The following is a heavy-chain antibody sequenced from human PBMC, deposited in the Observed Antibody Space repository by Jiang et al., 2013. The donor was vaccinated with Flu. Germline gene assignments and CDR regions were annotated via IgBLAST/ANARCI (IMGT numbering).Heavy chain of an antibody. CDR1: GFTFSSYA. D-gene: IGHD6-19*01. CDR3: ARMTLTGQWLVGLDI. V-gene: IGHV3-30-3*01. Sequence: VQLVESGGGVVQPGRSLRLSCAASGFTFSSYAMHWVRQAPGKGLEWVAVISYDGSNKYYADSVKGRFTISRDNSKNTLYLQMNSLRAEDTAVYYCARMTLTGQWLVGLDIWGQRDNGHRLF. CDR2: ISYDGSNK. J-gene: IGHJ3*02.